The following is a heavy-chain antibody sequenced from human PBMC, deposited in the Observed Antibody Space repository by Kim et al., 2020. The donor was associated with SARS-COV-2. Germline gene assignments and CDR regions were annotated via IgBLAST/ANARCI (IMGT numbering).Heavy chain of an antibody. V-gene: IGHV4-31*03. Sequence: SETLSLTCTVSGGSISSGGYYWSWIRQHPGKGLEWIGYIYYSGSTYYNPSLKSRVTISVDTSKNQFSLKLSSVTAADTAVYYCVREEREGYSLNYYGMDVWGQGTTVTVSS. J-gene: IGHJ6*02. D-gene: IGHD5-18*01. CDR2: IYYSGST. CDR1: GGSISSGGYY. CDR3: VREEREGYSLNYYGMDV.